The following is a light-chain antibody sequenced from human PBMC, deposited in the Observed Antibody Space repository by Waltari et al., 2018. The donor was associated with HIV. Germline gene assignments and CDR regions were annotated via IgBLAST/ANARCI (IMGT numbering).Light chain of an antibody. Sequence: QSALTQPPSASGSLGQSVTISCTGSSSDIGAYDSVSWFQQPPRSAPKLLLYEVTRRPSSVSERFSGSRAGSTAFLTVAGLQPDDEATYCGSSYGDSLRGLFGGGTNVTVL. J-gene: IGLJ3*02. V-gene: IGLV2-8*01. CDR1: SSDIGAYDS. CDR2: EVT. CDR3: SSYGDSLRGL.